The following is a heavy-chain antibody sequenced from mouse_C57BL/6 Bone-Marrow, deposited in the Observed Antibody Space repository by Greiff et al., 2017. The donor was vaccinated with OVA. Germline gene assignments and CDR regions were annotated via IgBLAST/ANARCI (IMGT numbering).Heavy chain of an antibody. Sequence: EVQVVESGEGLVKPGGSLKLSCAASGFTFSSYAMSWVRQTPEKRLEWVAYISSGGDYIYYADTVKGGFTITRDNARNTLYLQMSSLKSEDTAMYYCTRGALRTGVWGTGTTVTVSS. D-gene: IGHD2-12*01. J-gene: IGHJ1*03. CDR1: GFTFSSYA. CDR3: TRGALRTGV. CDR2: ISSGGDYI. V-gene: IGHV5-9-1*02.